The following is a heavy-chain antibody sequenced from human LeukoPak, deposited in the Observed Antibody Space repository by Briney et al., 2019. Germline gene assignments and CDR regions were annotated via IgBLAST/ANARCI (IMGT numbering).Heavy chain of an antibody. CDR1: GFTFSSCG. J-gene: IGHJ4*02. CDR3: ARDPTWFGESNYYFDY. D-gene: IGHD3-10*01. V-gene: IGHV3-33*01. Sequence: GGSLRLSCAASGFTFSSCGMHWVRQAPGKGLEWVAVIWYDGSNKYYADSVKGRFTISRDNSKNTLYLQMNSLRAEDTAVYYCARDPTWFGESNYYFDYWGQGTLVTVSS. CDR2: IWYDGSNK.